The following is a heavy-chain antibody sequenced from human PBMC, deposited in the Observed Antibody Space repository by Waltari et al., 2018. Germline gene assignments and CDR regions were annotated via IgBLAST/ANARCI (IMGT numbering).Heavy chain of an antibody. V-gene: IGHV4-39*07. Sequence: QLQLQESGPGLVKPSETLSLTCTVSGGSISSSSYYWGWIRQPPGKGLEWIGSIYYSGITYYNPSLRSRVTISVDTSKNQFSLKLSSVTAADTAVYYCASLSVATSYYYYGMDVWGQGTTVTVSS. CDR3: ASLSVATSYYYYGMDV. CDR1: GGSISSSSYY. D-gene: IGHD5-12*01. CDR2: IYYSGIT. J-gene: IGHJ6*02.